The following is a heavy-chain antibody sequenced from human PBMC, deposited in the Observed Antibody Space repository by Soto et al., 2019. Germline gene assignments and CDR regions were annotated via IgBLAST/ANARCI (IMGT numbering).Heavy chain of an antibody. CDR1: GGTFSSYA. D-gene: IGHD2-15*01. Sequence: QVQLVQSGAEVKKPGSSVKVSCKASGGTFSSYAISWVRQAPGQGLEWMGGIIPIFGTANYAQKFQGRVTITADESTSTAYMELSSLRSEDTAVYYCARSARELVAAPYHGMDVWGQGTTVTVSS. V-gene: IGHV1-69*01. J-gene: IGHJ6*02. CDR3: ARSARELVAAPYHGMDV. CDR2: IIPIFGTA.